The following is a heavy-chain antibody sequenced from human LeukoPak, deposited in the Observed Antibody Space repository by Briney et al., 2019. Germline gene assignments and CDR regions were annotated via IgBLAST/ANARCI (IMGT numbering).Heavy chain of an antibody. J-gene: IGHJ4*02. V-gene: IGHV4-39*01. CDR2: IYYSGST. Sequence: SETLPLTCTVSGGSTSSSNYYWGWIRQPPGKGLEWIGSIYYSGSTYYNPSLKSRVTISVDTSKNQFSLKLSSVTAADTAVYYCARRRYCSGGSCYDYWGQGTLVTVSS. CDR1: GGSTSSSNYY. D-gene: IGHD2-15*01. CDR3: ARRRYCSGGSCYDY.